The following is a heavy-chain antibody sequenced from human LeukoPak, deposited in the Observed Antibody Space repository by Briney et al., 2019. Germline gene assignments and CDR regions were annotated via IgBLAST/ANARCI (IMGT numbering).Heavy chain of an antibody. CDR1: GGSISSISYY. Sequence: SETLSLTCTVSGGSISSISYYWGWICQPPGKGLEWIGSMYHNGSTYYNPSLKSRVTISVDTSKNQFSLKLSSVTAADTAVYYCARHPSGRMWLQQGGWFDPWGQGTLVTVSS. V-gene: IGHV4-39*01. CDR3: ARHPSGRMWLQQGGWFDP. CDR2: MYHNGST. D-gene: IGHD5-24*01. J-gene: IGHJ5*02.